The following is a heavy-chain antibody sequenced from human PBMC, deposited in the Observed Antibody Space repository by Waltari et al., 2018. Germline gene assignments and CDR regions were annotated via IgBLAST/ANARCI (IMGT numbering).Heavy chain of an antibody. CDR2: MSYTGTT. J-gene: IGHJ5*02. D-gene: IGHD2-15*01. Sequence: QVQLQESGPGLVKPSHTLSLTCTVSGGSISSGDYYWSWIRQPPGKVMEWIGYMSYTGTTHYSPSVRSRVIMSIETAKTQFSLKLRSVTAADTALYCCARGITVAALDTWGQGTLVTVSS. V-gene: IGHV4-30-4*08. CDR1: GGSISSGDYY. CDR3: ARGITVAALDT.